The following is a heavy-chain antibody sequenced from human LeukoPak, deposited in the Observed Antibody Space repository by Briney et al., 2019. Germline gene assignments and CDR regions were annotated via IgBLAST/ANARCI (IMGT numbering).Heavy chain of an antibody. CDR1: GFTFSSYS. Sequence: GGSLRLSCAASGFTFSSYSMNWVRQAPGKGLEWVSSISSSSSYIYYADSVKGRFTISRDNAKSSLYLQMNSLRVEDTAVYYCARAYGSGSNIPPDYWGQGTLVTVSP. V-gene: IGHV3-21*01. CDR2: ISSSSSYI. CDR3: ARAYGSGSNIPPDY. D-gene: IGHD3-10*01. J-gene: IGHJ4*02.